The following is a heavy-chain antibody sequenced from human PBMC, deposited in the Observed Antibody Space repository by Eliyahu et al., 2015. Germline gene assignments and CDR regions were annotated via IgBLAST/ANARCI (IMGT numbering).Heavy chain of an antibody. J-gene: IGHJ5*01. Sequence: QVQLVESGGGLVTPGGSLRLSCAASGFLFXDYYMSWIRQAPGKGLEWISYISRTGNTLYYADSVKGRFTISRDNAKNSLSLQMSSLRGEDTAVYYCARDLGSSTVTTTFDSWGQGTLVTVSS. CDR3: ARDLGSSTVTTTFDS. V-gene: IGHV3-11*01. CDR2: ISRTGNTL. D-gene: IGHD4-17*01. CDR1: GFLFXDYY.